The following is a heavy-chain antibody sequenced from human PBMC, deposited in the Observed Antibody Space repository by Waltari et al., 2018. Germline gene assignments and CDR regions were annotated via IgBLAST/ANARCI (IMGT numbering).Heavy chain of an antibody. D-gene: IGHD3-16*01. Sequence: WGWIRQPPGKGLEWTATISYSGATYYNPSLKSRVTISADTSKNQFALKLSSVTAADTAVYYCATYIGASIGTAAFDVWGQGTMVTVSS. CDR3: ATYIGASIGTAAFDV. V-gene: IGHV4-39*01. J-gene: IGHJ3*01. CDR2: ISYSGAT.